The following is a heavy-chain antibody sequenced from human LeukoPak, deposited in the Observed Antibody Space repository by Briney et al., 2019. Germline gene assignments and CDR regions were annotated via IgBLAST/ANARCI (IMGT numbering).Heavy chain of an antibody. Sequence: SETLSLTCTVSGGSISSYYWSWIRQPPGKGLEWIGYIYCSGSTNYNPSLKSRVTISVDTSKNQFSLKLSSVTAADTAVYYCARVGYSSSWYLAGWGQGTLVTVSS. CDR3: ARVGYSSSWYLAG. CDR2: IYCSGST. D-gene: IGHD6-13*01. V-gene: IGHV4-59*01. CDR1: GGSISSYY. J-gene: IGHJ4*02.